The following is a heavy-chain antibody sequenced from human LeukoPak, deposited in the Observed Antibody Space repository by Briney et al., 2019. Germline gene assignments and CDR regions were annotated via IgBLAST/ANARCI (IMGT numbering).Heavy chain of an antibody. CDR3: ARDTPPSWGCSGGSCYSENWFDP. Sequence: PGGSLRLSCAASGFTVSSNYMSWVRQAPGKGLEWVSIIYIGGSTFYADSVKGRFTISRDNSKNTLYLQMNSLRAEDTAVYYCARDTPPSWGCSGGSCYSENWFDPWGQGTLVTVSS. V-gene: IGHV3-53*01. D-gene: IGHD2-15*01. J-gene: IGHJ5*02. CDR2: IYIGGST. CDR1: GFTVSSNY.